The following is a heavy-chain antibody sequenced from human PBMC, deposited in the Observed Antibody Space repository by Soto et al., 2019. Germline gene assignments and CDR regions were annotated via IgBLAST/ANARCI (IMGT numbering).Heavy chain of an antibody. Sequence: QVQLVQSRGEVKKPGASVKVSCKTSGYSFTTYGISWVRQAPGQGLEWMGWISRYNGNTNYPQKLQGRVTMTTDTSTSTAYMELRSLRSDDTAVYYCAREGPAPYYYYGMDVWGQGSTVTVSS. CDR1: GYSFTTYG. CDR3: AREGPAPYYYYGMDV. J-gene: IGHJ6*02. CDR2: ISRYNGNT. V-gene: IGHV1-18*01.